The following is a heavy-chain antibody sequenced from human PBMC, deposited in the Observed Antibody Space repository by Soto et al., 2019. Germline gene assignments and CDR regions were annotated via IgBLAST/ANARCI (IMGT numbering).Heavy chain of an antibody. CDR3: ARLYGLDAFDI. J-gene: IGHJ3*02. Sequence: QVQLQESGPGLVKPSETLSLTCTVSGGSIRSYYWSWIRQPPGKGLEWIGYIYYSGSTNYNPSLKSRVTLSVDTSKNQFSLKLSSVTAGDTAVYYCARLYGLDAFDIWGQGTMVTVSS. CDR2: IYYSGST. CDR1: GGSIRSYY. V-gene: IGHV4-59*08. D-gene: IGHD3-16*02.